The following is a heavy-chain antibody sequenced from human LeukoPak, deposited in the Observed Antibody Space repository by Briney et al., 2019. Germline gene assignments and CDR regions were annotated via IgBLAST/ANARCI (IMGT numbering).Heavy chain of an antibody. CDR1: GFPFSRYW. V-gene: IGHV3-7*04. CDR3: ARLAAGSDYFDY. CDR2: IKPDGSEK. J-gene: IGHJ4*02. Sequence: GGSLRLSCAASGFPFSRYWMSWVRQAPGKGLEWVANIKPDGSEKHYVDFVKGRFTFSRDNAKNSLYLQMNGLRAEDMAVYYCARLAAGSDYFDYWGQGTLVTVSS. D-gene: IGHD6-13*01.